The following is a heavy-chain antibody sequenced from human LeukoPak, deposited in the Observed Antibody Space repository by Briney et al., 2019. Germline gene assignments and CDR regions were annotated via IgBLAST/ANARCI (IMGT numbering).Heavy chain of an antibody. Sequence: GGSLRLSCAASGFTFSSYAMHWVRQAPGKGLEWVAVISYDGSNKYYADSVKGRFTISRDNSKNTLYLQMNSLRAEDTAVYYCARDGGYCSSTSCYGNAFDIWGQGTTVTVSS. CDR3: ARDGGYCSSTSCYGNAFDI. CDR2: ISYDGSNK. CDR1: GFTFSSYA. V-gene: IGHV3-30*01. D-gene: IGHD2-2*01. J-gene: IGHJ3*02.